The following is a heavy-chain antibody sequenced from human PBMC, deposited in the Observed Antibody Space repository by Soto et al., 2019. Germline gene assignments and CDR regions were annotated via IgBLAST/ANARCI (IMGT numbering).Heavy chain of an antibody. D-gene: IGHD2-21*02. J-gene: IGHJ6*02. CDR3: VRNWRYYGGDCCYGMDA. Sequence: ITLKESGPTLVKPTQTLTLTCTFSGFSLNTGGVGVGWVRQPRGKAMEWLALIYWDDDERYRPSLGSRLNTTKNTINNQVVLTMTDMDPEDTATFYCVRNWRYYGGDCCYGMDAWGQGTTVTVSS. CDR1: GFSLNTGGVG. V-gene: IGHV2-5*02. CDR2: IYWDDDE.